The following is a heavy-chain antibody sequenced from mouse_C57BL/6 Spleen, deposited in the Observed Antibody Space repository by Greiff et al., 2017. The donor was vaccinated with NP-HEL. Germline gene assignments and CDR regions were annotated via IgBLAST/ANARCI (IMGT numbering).Heavy chain of an antibody. Sequence: VQLQQSGGGLVQPGGSLKLSCAASGFTFSDYGMAWVRQAPRKGPEWVAFISNLAYSIYYADTVTGRFTISRENAKNTLYLEMSSLRSEDTAMYYCARRSSYGYFDVWGTGTTVTVSS. D-gene: IGHD1-1*01. CDR3: ARRSSYGYFDV. V-gene: IGHV5-15*01. J-gene: IGHJ1*03. CDR1: GFTFSDYG. CDR2: ISNLAYSI.